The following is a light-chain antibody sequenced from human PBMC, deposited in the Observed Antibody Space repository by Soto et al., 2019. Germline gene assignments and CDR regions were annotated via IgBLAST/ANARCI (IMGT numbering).Light chain of an antibody. CDR1: QSISRY. V-gene: IGKV3-15*01. CDR3: QQYNNCPQT. J-gene: IGKJ1*01. Sequence: VITQSPATVTVSPGERATLSFRASQSISRYLAWYQQKPGKAPRLLIYGASTMAIGIPARFSGSGFGTEFTLTISSLQSEDFAVYYCQQYNNCPQTFGQGTKVDIK. CDR2: GAS.